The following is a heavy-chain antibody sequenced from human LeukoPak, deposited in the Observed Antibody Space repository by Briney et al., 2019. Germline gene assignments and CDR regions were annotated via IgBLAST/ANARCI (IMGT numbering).Heavy chain of an antibody. D-gene: IGHD3-10*01. CDR3: AKGLKLLWFGELDY. CDR2: ISTSGVTI. J-gene: IGHJ4*02. Sequence: PGGSLRLSCAASGFTFRDYYMSWIRQAPGKGLECVSFISTSGVTIYYADSVKGRFTISRDNAKNSLYLQMNSLRAEDTALYYYAKGLKLLWFGELDYWGQGTLVTVSS. CDR1: GFTFRDYY. V-gene: IGHV3-11*01.